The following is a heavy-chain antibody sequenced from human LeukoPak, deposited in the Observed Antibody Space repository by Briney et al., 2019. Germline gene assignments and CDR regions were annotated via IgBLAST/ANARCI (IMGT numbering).Heavy chain of an antibody. D-gene: IGHD6-19*01. CDR3: TRGAGWYEY. CDR2: VSHSGST. CDR1: NASISGRNW. Sequence: SETLSLTCAVSNASISGRNWWNWVRQPPGKGLEWIGEVSHSGSTNYNPSLKSRVTISGDTSKNQFSLRLTSMSAADTAVYYCTRGAGWYEYWGQGTLVTVSS. V-gene: IGHV4-4*02. J-gene: IGHJ4*02.